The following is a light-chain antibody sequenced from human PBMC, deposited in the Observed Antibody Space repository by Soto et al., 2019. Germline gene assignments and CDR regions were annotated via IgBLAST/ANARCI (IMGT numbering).Light chain of an antibody. V-gene: IGKV3-20*01. Sequence: EIVLTQSPDTLHLSPGERATLSCTARESGTSSCLAWYQLNPGQAPRLLIHTTSTRATDIPDRFSGSGSGTDFTLTISRLEPDDFAVYYCQQCGGSPLFSFGPGTRVDI. CDR1: ESGTSSC. J-gene: IGKJ3*01. CDR2: TTS. CDR3: QQCGGSPLFS.